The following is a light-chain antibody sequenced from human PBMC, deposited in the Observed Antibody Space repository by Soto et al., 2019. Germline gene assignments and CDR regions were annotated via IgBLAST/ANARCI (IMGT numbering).Light chain of an antibody. V-gene: IGLV3-27*01. CDR3: YSAADNNLRV. CDR1: VLAKKY. Sequence: ELTQPSSVSVSPGQTARITCSGDVLAKKYARWFQQKPGQAPVLVIYKDSERPSGIPERFSGSSSGTTVTLTISGAQVEDEADYYCYSAADNNLRVFGGGTKLTVL. J-gene: IGLJ3*02. CDR2: KDS.